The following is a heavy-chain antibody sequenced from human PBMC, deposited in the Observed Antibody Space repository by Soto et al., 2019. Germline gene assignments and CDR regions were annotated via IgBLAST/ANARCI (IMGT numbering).Heavy chain of an antibody. J-gene: IGHJ4*02. CDR1: GGSISSYY. Sequence: SETLSLTCTVSGGSISSYYWSWIRQPPGKGLEWIGYIYYSGSTNYNPSLKSRVTISVDTSKNQFSLKLSSVTAADTAVYYCARESVAIDEWGQGTLVTVSS. V-gene: IGHV4-59*01. CDR3: ARESVAIDE. CDR2: IYYSGST. D-gene: IGHD5-12*01.